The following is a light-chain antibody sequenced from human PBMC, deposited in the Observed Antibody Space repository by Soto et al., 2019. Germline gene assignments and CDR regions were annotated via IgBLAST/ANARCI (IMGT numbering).Light chain of an antibody. CDR3: QQYGSSPRT. J-gene: IGKJ1*01. V-gene: IGKV3-20*01. CDR1: QSVSSSY. Sequence: EIVFSYSSRTRSFSPVERATLSCKASQSVSSSYLAWYQQKPGQAPRLLIYGASSRATGIPDRFSGSGSGTDFTLTISRLEPEDFAVYYCQQYGSSPRTFGQGTKVDIK. CDR2: GAS.